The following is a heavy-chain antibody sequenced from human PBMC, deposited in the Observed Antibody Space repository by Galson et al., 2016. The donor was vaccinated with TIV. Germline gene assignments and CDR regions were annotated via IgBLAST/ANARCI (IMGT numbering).Heavy chain of an antibody. Sequence: SLRLSCATSGFTFSTYAMSWIRQAPGKGLEWVSSIIGSTGTIYYADSVKGRFTISRDISENTLYLQMNSLWVEDSAMYYCAKVVVPGGSNMVFDSWGQGTLVTVSS. CDR2: IIGSTGTI. J-gene: IGHJ4*02. V-gene: IGHV3-23*01. CDR1: GFTFSTYA. D-gene: IGHD2-2*01. CDR3: AKVVVPGGSNMVFDS.